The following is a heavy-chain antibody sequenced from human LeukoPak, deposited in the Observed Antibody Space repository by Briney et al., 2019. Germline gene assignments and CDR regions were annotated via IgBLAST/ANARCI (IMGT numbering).Heavy chain of an antibody. CDR2: ISSSSSYI. Sequence: GGSLRLSCAASGFTFSSYSMNWVRQAPGKGLEWVSSISSSSSYIYYADSVKGRFTISRDNAKNSLYLQMNSLRAEDTAAYYCARVGYSGYDYLCYWGQGTLVTVSS. V-gene: IGHV3-21*01. CDR3: ARVGYSGYDYLCY. J-gene: IGHJ4*02. D-gene: IGHD5-12*01. CDR1: GFTFSSYS.